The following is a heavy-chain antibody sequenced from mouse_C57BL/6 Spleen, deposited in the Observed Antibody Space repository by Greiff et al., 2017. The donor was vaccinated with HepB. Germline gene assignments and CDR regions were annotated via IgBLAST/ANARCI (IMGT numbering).Heavy chain of an antibody. CDR2: IHPSDSDT. J-gene: IGHJ3*01. V-gene: IGHV1-74*01. D-gene: IGHD1-1*02. CDR3: AAIPVAGSFAY. Sequence: QVHVKQPGAELVKPGASVKVSCKASGYTFTSYWMHWVKQRPGQGLEWIGRIHPSDSDTNYNQKFKGKATLTVDKSSSTAYMQLSSLTSEDSAVYYCAAIPVAGSFAYWGQGTLVTVSA. CDR1: GYTFTSYW.